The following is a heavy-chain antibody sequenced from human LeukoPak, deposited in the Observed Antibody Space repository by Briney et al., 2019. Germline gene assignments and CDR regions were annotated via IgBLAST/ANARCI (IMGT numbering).Heavy chain of an antibody. V-gene: IGHV4-39*07. CDR1: GGSISSSTDY. CDR2: IYYSGST. CDR3: ARVAPNYGDYGFDY. Sequence: SETLSLTCTVSGGSISSSTDYWGWIRQPPGKGLEWIGSIYYSGSTYYNPSLKSRVTISVDTSKNQFSLKLSSVTAADTAVYYCARVAPNYGDYGFDYWGQGTLVTVSS. J-gene: IGHJ4*02. D-gene: IGHD4-17*01.